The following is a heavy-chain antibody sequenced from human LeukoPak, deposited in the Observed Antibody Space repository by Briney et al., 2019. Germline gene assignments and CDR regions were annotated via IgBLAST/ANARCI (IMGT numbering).Heavy chain of an antibody. V-gene: IGHV4-59*08. Sequence: SETPSLTCTVSGGSISSYYWSWIRQPPGKGLEWIGYIYYSGSTNYNPSLKSRVTISVDTSKNQFSLKLSSVTAADTAVYYCARRRGSSGWYVGWGQGTLVTVSS. CDR3: ARRRGSSGWYVG. CDR1: GGSISSYY. J-gene: IGHJ4*02. D-gene: IGHD6-19*01. CDR2: IYYSGST.